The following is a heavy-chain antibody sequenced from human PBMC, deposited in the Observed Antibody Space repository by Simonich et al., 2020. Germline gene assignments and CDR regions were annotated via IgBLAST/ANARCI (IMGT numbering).Heavy chain of an antibody. CDR1: GYTFTSYG. D-gene: IGHD2-15*01. CDR2: ISAYNGNP. J-gene: IGHJ4*02. Sequence: QVQLVQSGAEVKKPGASVKVSCKASGYTFTSYGISWVRQAPGQGLEWMGWISAYNGNPNDAQKLQGRVTMTKDTSTSTAYMELRSLRSDDTAVYYCARASRGTWWYYYFDYWGQGTLVTVSS. CDR3: ARASRGTWWYYYFDY. V-gene: IGHV1-18*01.